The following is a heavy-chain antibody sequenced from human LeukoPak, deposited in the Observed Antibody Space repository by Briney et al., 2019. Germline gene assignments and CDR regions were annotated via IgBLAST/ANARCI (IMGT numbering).Heavy chain of an antibody. CDR3: ASAGVSGYDYSYYYYLDV. Sequence: GASVKVSCKASGGTFSSYAISWVRQAPGQGLEWMGGIIPIFGTANYAQKFQGRVTITTDESTSTAYMELSSLRSEDTAVYYCASAGVSGYDYSYYYYLDVWGKGTTVTVSS. CDR1: GGTFSSYA. D-gene: IGHD5-12*01. CDR2: IIPIFGTA. J-gene: IGHJ6*03. V-gene: IGHV1-69*05.